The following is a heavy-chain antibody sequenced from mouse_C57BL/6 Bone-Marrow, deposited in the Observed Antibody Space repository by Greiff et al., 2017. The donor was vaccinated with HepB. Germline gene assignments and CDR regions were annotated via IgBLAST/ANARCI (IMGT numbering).Heavy chain of an antibody. J-gene: IGHJ3*01. V-gene: IGHV1-64*01. Sequence: QVQLQQPGAELVKPGASVKLSCKASGYTFTSYWMHWVKQRPGQGLEWIGMIHPNSGSTNYNEKFKSKATLTVDKSSSTAYMQLSSLTSEDSAVYYCARGKGLLWSDFAYWGQGTLVTVSA. CDR1: GYTFTSYW. CDR2: IHPNSGST. D-gene: IGHD2-1*01. CDR3: ARGKGLLWSDFAY.